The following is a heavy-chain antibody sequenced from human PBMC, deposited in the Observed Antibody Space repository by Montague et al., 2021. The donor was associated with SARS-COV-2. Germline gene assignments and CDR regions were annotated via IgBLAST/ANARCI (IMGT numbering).Heavy chain of an antibody. CDR2: IHHGGST. CDR3: ARLGDGVVPSPILGVGPYYSYYYMDV. J-gene: IGHJ6*03. CDR1: GGSFSTYS. D-gene: IGHD3-10*01. Sequence: SETLSLTCAVHGGSFSTYSWSWIRQPPGKGLEWIGEIHHGGSTNYNPSLKSRVTISVDTSKNQFSLKLTSVAAADTAVYYCARLGDGVVPSPILGVGPYYSYYYMDVWGKGTTVTVSS. V-gene: IGHV4-34*01.